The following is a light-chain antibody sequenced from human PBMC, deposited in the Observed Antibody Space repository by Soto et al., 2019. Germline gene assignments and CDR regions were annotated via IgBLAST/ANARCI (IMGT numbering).Light chain of an antibody. J-gene: IGKJ1*01. Sequence: DIQMTQSPSSLSASVGDRVTITCRANYNIRNSLNWNQQKPREAPKLLIYASSSLESGVPSRFSGSASGTDFTLTINSLQPEDFATYYCQQSYSTPLTFGQGTKVDIK. CDR2: ASS. V-gene: IGKV1-39*01. CDR3: QQSYSTPLT. CDR1: YNIRNS.